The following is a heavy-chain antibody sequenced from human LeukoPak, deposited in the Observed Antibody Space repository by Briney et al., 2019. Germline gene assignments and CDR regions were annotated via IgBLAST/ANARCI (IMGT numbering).Heavy chain of an antibody. V-gene: IGHV4-39*07. D-gene: IGHD1-26*01. CDR1: DGSISSGSYY. CDR3: ARRERMSGHFPY. Sequence: SETLSLTCTVSDGSISSGSYYWAWIRQPPGKGLEYIGNVYYSGSAYYNPSLKSRVSISVDTSKNQFSLKLSSVTVADTAFYYCARRERMSGHFPYWGQGTLVTVSS. J-gene: IGHJ4*02. CDR2: VYYSGSA.